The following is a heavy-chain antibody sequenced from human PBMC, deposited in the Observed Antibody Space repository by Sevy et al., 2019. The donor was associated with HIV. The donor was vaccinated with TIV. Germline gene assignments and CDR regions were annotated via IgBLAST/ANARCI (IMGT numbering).Heavy chain of an antibody. V-gene: IGHV3-7*01. CDR3: ARLFYGSADY. J-gene: IGHJ4*02. CDR1: GFTFSSYW. D-gene: IGHD3-10*01. CDR2: INLDGSET. Sequence: GGSLRPSCAASGFTFSSYWMSWVRQAPGKGLEWLATINLDGSETFYVDSVKGRFTISRHNPRKSVYLQMTSLSAEDTDVYYCARLFYGSADYWGQGTLVTVSS.